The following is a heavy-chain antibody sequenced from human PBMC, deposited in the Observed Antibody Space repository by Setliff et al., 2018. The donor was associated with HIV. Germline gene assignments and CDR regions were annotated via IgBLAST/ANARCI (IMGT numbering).Heavy chain of an antibody. D-gene: IGHD1-26*01. V-gene: IGHV3-74*01. Sequence: GWSLRLSCAASGFTFGSQWMHWVRQAPGKGLVWVSRISPDGSVINYAGSVKGRFTISRDNAKNTLYLQMNGLRAEDTAVYYCVRGIVGASVFNYWGQGTQVTVSS. CDR2: ISPDGSVI. CDR1: GFTFGSQW. CDR3: VRGIVGASVFNY. J-gene: IGHJ4*02.